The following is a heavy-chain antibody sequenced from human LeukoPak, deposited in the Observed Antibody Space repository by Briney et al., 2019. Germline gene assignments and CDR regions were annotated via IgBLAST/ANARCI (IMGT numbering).Heavy chain of an antibody. Sequence: ASVKVSCKASGYTFTDYYVHWVRQAPGQGLEWMGWINPNSGGTIYVQKFQGRVTMTRDTSISTAYMELSRLKSDDTAVYYCARPGVTPDTNWFDPWGQGTLVTVSS. J-gene: IGHJ5*02. D-gene: IGHD5-18*01. CDR1: GYTFTDYY. CDR2: INPNSGGT. CDR3: ARPGVTPDTNWFDP. V-gene: IGHV1-2*02.